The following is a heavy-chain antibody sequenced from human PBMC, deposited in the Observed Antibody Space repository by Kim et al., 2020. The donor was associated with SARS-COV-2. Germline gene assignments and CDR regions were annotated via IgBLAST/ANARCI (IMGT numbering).Heavy chain of an antibody. V-gene: IGHV4-39*01. CDR2: MYYTGST. Sequence: SETLSLTCTVSGGSITSTAYYWGWIRQPPGKGLEWIGSMYYTGSTYYNPSLKSRVTISVDTSKNQFSLKLSSVTAADTAVYYCARHVFRVDWFDPWGQGTLVTVSS. CDR3: ARHVFRVDWFDP. D-gene: IGHD2-15*01. J-gene: IGHJ5*02. CDR1: GGSITSTAYY.